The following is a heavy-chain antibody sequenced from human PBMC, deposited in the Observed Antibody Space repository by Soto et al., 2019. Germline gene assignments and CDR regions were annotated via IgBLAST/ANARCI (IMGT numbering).Heavy chain of an antibody. CDR3: EVEVPAAMNY. D-gene: IGHD2-2*01. V-gene: IGHV3-9*01. Sequence: GGSLRLSCAASGFTFDDYAMHWVRQAPGKGLEWVSGISWNSGSIGYADSVKGRFTISRDNAKNSLYLQMNSLRAEDTALYYCEVEVPAAMNYWGQGTLVTVSS. J-gene: IGHJ4*02. CDR2: ISWNSGSI. CDR1: GFTFDDYA.